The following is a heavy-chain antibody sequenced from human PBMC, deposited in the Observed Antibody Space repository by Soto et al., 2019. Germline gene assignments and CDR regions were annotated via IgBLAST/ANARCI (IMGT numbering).Heavy chain of an antibody. Sequence: SVKVSCKASGGTFSSYAISWLRQAPGQGLEWMGGIIPICGTANYAQKFQGRVTMTADESTSTAYMELSRLRSDDTAVYYCARSAAGPGYGMDVWGQGTTVTVSS. V-gene: IGHV1-69*13. J-gene: IGHJ6*02. CDR2: IIPICGTA. CDR1: GGTFSSYA. CDR3: ARSAAGPGYGMDV. D-gene: IGHD6-13*01.